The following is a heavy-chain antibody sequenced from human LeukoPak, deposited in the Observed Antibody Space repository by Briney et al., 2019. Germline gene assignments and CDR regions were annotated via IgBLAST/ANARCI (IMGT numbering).Heavy chain of an antibody. CDR3: ARSRFSIVGASHLDY. CDR1: GGSFNGYH. CDR2: INHSGST. Sequence: SETLSLTCAVYGGSFNGYHWSWIRQPPGKGLEWIGKINHSGSTNYNPSLKSRVTISVDTSKNQFSLKLSSVTAADTAVYYCARSRFSIVGASHLDYWGQGTLVTVSS. D-gene: IGHD1-26*01. V-gene: IGHV4-34*01. J-gene: IGHJ4*02.